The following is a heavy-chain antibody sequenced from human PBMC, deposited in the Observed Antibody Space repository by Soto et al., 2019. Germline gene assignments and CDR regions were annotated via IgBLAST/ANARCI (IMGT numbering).Heavy chain of an antibody. V-gene: IGHV4-59*12. J-gene: IGHJ4*02. CDR2: NYYSGTS. CDR3: ARGRYTYGPDS. Sequence: PSETRSLTSTGSARSISSSHCSWTRQPEGKGLDCIDYNYYSGTSIYNPSLKSRVTISLDTSKKQFSLNLSSVTAADTAVYYCARGRYTYGPDSWGQGTLVTVSS. CDR1: ARSISSSH. D-gene: IGHD5-18*01.